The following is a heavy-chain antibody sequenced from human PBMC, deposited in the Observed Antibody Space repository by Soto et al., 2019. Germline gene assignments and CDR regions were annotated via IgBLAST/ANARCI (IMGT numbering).Heavy chain of an antibody. V-gene: IGHV4-34*01. CDR2: INHSGST. CDR1: GGSFSGYY. J-gene: IGHJ3*02. Sequence: SETLSLTCAVYGGSFSGYYWSWIRQPPGKGLEWIGEINHSGSTNYNPSLKSRVTISVDTSKNQFSLKLSSVTAADTAVYYCASLYSIAARDAFDIWGQGTMVTVSS. D-gene: IGHD6-6*01. CDR3: ASLYSIAARDAFDI.